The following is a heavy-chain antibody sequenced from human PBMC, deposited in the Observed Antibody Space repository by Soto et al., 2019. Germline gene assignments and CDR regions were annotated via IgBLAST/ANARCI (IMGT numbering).Heavy chain of an antibody. CDR3: ARGSRDFWSGYYKFPNYYYYMDV. CDR2: INHSGST. CDR1: GGSFSGYY. D-gene: IGHD3-3*01. J-gene: IGHJ6*03. Sequence: ETLSLTCAVYGGSFSGYYWSWIRQPPGKGLEWIGEINHSGSTNYNPSLKSRVTISVDTSKNQFSLKLSSVTAADTAVYYCARGSRDFWSGYYKFPNYYYYMDVWGKGATVTVSS. V-gene: IGHV4-34*01.